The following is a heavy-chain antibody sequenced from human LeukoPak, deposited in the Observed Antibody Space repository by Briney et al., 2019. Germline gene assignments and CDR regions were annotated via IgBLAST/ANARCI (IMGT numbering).Heavy chain of an antibody. V-gene: IGHV4-39*01. D-gene: IGHD3-22*01. Sequence: NPSETLSLTCTVSGGSISISGYFWAWIRQPPGKGLEWIGSISYSGSAYYNPSLKSRVTISVDTSKNQFSLKLSSVTAADTAVYYCARGLYHYYDSRHKVPYDYWGQGTLVTVSS. CDR1: GGSISISGYF. CDR2: ISYSGSA. CDR3: ARGLYHYYDSRHKVPYDY. J-gene: IGHJ4*02.